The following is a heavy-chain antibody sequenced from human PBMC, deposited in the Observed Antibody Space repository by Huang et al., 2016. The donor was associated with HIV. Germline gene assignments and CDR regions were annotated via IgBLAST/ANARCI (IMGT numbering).Heavy chain of an antibody. CDR2: IIGTGNNP. D-gene: IGHD3-10*01. V-gene: IGHV3-23*01. CDR3: AKVRGSGSFYNDN. J-gene: IGHJ4*02. Sequence: EVQLLESGGGLVQPGGSLRLSCAASGFTFNSFAMSWFRQAPGKGLEWVSAIIGTGNNPYDADSGKGRFNISRDKARNTLYLQLNSLRPDDTAIYYCAKVRGSGSFYNDNWGQGTLVTVSS. CDR1: GFTFNSFA.